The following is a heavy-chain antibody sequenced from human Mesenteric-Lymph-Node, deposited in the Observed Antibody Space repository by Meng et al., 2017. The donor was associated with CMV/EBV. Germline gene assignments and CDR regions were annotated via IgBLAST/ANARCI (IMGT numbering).Heavy chain of an antibody. V-gene: IGHV3-7*01. Sequence: GESLKISCAASGFTFSSYEMNWVRQAPGKGLEWVANIDKDGSEKYYVDSLRGRFTVSRDNAKNSLYLQMNSLRAEDTAVYFCARRWGSFRPAATYPDYWGQGTRVTVSS. CDR3: ARRWGSFRPAATYPDY. CDR2: IDKDGSEK. CDR1: GFTFSSYE. D-gene: IGHD2-2*01. J-gene: IGHJ4*02.